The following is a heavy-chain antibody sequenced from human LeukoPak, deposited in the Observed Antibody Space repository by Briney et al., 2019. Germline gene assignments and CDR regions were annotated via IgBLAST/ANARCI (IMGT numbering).Heavy chain of an antibody. V-gene: IGHV4-34*01. J-gene: IGHJ4*02. CDR1: GGSFSGYY. CDR3: ASHADSSSWYVDY. D-gene: IGHD6-13*01. CDR2: INHSGST. Sequence: PSETLSLTCAVYGGSFSGYYWSWIRQPPGKGLEWIGEINHSGSTNYNPSLKSRVTISVDTSKNQFSLKLSSVTAADTAVYYCASHADSSSWYVDYWGQGTLVPVSS.